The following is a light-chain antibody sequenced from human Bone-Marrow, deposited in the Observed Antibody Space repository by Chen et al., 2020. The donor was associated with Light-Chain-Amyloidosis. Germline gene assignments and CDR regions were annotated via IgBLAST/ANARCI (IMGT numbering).Light chain of an antibody. V-gene: IGLV2-14*01. CDR1: SSDVGGDNH. CDR2: KVT. J-gene: IGLJ1*01. Sequence: QSALTQPASVSGSPGQSITISCTGTSSDVGGDNHVSWYQQHPDKAPKLMIYKVTNRPSWVPDRFSGSKSDNTASLTISGLQTEDEADYFCSSYTITNPLVFGSGTRVTVL. CDR3: SSYTITNPLV.